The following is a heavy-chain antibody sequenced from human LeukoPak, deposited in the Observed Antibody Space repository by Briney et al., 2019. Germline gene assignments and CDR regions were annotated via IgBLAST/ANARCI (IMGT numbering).Heavy chain of an antibody. CDR2: ISSSSSYI. J-gene: IGHJ4*02. CDR1: GFTFRSYS. V-gene: IGHV3-21*01. D-gene: IGHD3-10*01. Sequence: GGSLRLSCAASGFTFRSYSMNWVRQAPGKGLVWVSSISSSSSYIYYADSVKGRFTISRDIAKNSLYLQMNSLRADDTAVYYCARARFGEGGYYFDYWGQGTLVTVSS. CDR3: ARARFGEGGYYFDY.